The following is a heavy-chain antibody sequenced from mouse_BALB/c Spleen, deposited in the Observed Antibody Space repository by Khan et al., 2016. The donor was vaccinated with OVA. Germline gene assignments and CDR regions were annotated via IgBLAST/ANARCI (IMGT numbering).Heavy chain of an antibody. J-gene: IGHJ3*01. CDR2: ISSYGDYT. V-gene: IGHV5-9*04. D-gene: IGHD2-1*01. CDR1: GFTFSTYT. Sequence: EVKLEQSGGGLVKPGGSLKLSCAASGFTFSTYTMSWVRQTPEKRLEWIATISSYGDYTYYPDNVTGRFTISRDNSKNTLYLQMSRLRSEDTAMYYCARSPYGSFAYWGQGTLVTVSA. CDR3: ARSPYGSFAY.